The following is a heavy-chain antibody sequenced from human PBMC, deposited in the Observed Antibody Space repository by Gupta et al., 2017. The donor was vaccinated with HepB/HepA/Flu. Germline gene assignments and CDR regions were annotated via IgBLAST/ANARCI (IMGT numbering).Heavy chain of an antibody. Sequence: QVQLVESGGGVVQPGGSLRLTCAATGLPFRHNGIHWVRQAPGKGLEWGAVISKDGTFLKYADSVRGRVTISRDDSKNTVYMQMNSLRAEDRAVYYCAKASEKHWDVWGKGTTVTVSS. J-gene: IGHJ6*04. CDR2: ISKDGTFL. CDR3: AKASEKHWDV. CDR1: GLPFRHNG. V-gene: IGHV3-30*18.